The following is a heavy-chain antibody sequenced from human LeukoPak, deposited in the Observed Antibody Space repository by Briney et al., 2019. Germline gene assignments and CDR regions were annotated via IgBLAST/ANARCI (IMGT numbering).Heavy chain of an antibody. D-gene: IGHD2-21*01. Sequence: PGRSLRLSCAASGFTFTRYTMHWVRQAPGKGLEWVAVVLYDGSNKYYADSVKGRFTLSRDNSKTTLSLQMNTLRADDTAVYYCVRDNYGGILDFWGQGTLVTVSS. CDR1: GFTFTRYT. V-gene: IGHV3-30*04. CDR3: VRDNYGGILDF. CDR2: VLYDGSNK. J-gene: IGHJ4*02.